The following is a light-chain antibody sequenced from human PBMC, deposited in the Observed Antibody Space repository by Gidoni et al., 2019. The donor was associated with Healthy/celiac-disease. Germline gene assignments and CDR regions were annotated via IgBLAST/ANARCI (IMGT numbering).Light chain of an antibody. V-gene: IGKV2-28*01. CDR1: QSLLHSNGYNY. Sequence: DIVMTQSPLSLPVTPGAPASISCRSSQSLLHSNGYNYLDWYLQKPGQSPQLLIYLGSNRASGVPDRFSGSGSGTDFTLKISRVEAEDVGVYYCMQDLQTPVTFGGGTKVEIK. CDR2: LGS. J-gene: IGKJ4*01. CDR3: MQDLQTPVT.